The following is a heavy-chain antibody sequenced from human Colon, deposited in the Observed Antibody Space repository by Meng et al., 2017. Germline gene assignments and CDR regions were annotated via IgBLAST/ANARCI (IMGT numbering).Heavy chain of an antibody. V-gene: IGHV1-2*02. CDR1: GYTFTGYF. CDR3: ARGPNTGAFDI. CDR2: IDPNSGGT. Sequence: ASVKVSCKASGYTFTGYFMHWLRQAPGQGLEWMGWIDPNSGGTRYAQKFQGRVTMTRDTYISTAYMELYSMTSDDTAVYYCARGPNTGAFDIWGQGTMVTVSS. D-gene: IGHD1-14*01. J-gene: IGHJ3*02.